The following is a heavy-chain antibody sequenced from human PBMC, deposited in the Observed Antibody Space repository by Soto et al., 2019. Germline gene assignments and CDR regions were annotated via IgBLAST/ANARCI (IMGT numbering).Heavy chain of an antibody. D-gene: IGHD3-22*01. CDR1: GFTFSSYA. Sequence: GSLRLSCAASGFTFSSYAMSWVRQAPGKGLEWVSAISGSGGSTYYADSVKGRFTISRDNSKNTLYLQMNSLRAEDTAVYYCAKGPNYYDSSGYYVYWGQGTLVTVSS. J-gene: IGHJ4*02. V-gene: IGHV3-23*01. CDR3: AKGPNYYDSSGYYVY. CDR2: ISGSGGST.